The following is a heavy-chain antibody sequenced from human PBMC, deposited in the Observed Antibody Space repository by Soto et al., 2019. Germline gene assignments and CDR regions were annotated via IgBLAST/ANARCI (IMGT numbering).Heavy chain of an antibody. CDR3: ARHGYSQYYYYYYGMDV. D-gene: IGHD5-18*01. CDR2: IYYSGST. V-gene: IGHV4-59*01. CDR1: GGSISSYY. Sequence: NPSETLSLTCTVSGGSISSYYWSWIRQPPGKGLEWIGYIYYSGSTNYNPSLKSRVTISVDTSKNQFSLKLSSVTAADTAVYYCARHGYSQYYYYYYGMDVWGQGTTVTVSS. J-gene: IGHJ6*02.